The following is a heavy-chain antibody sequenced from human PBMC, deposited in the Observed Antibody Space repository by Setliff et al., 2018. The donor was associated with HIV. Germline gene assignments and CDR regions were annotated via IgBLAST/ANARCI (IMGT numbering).Heavy chain of an antibody. CDR3: ARSKISGSNHETYGFDV. V-gene: IGHV4-31*03. J-gene: IGHJ6*02. Sequence: SETLSLTCTVSGDSITSGGFYCNWFRQHPGKGLEWIGWIYYSGRTKYNPSLESRVTISVDTSKNQFSLELSSVTAADTAVYYCARSKISGSNHETYGFDVWGQGTTVTSP. D-gene: IGHD1-26*01. CDR2: IYYSGRT. CDR1: GDSITSGGFY.